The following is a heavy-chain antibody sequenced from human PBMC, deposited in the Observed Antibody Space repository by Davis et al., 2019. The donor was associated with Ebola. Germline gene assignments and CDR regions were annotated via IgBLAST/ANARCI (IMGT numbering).Heavy chain of an antibody. D-gene: IGHD2-2*01. CDR1: GYTFTGYY. CDR2: INPNSGGT. Sequence: ASVKVSCKASGYTFTGYYMHWVRQAPGQGLEWMGWINPNSGGTNYAQKLQGRVTMTRDTSISTAYMELSSLRSEDTAVYYCARGKDIVVEPAYYYYYMDVWGKGTTVTVSS. CDR3: ARGKDIVVEPAYYYYYMDV. J-gene: IGHJ6*03. V-gene: IGHV1-2*02.